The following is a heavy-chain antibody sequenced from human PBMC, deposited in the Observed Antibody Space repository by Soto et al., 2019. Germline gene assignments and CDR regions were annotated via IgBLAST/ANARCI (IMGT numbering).Heavy chain of an antibody. CDR2: ISSTTNYI. CDR3: ARESEDLTSNFDY. V-gene: IGHV3-21*06. CDR1: GFTFTRYS. J-gene: IGHJ4*02. Sequence: LRLSCAASGFTFTRYSMNWVRQAPGKGLEWVSSISSTTNYIYYGDSMKGRFTISRDNGKNSLYLEMYSLRAEDTAVYYCARESEDLTSNFDYWGQGTLVTVSS.